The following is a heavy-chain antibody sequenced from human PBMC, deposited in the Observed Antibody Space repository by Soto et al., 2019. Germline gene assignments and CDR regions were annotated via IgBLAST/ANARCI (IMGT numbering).Heavy chain of an antibody. CDR2: IYYSGST. Sequence: SETLSLTCTVSGGSISSGDYYWSWIRQPPGKGLEWIGYIYYSGSTYYNPSLKSRVTISVDTSKNQFSLKLSSVTAADTAVYYCAREVIEYSKPYYFDYWGQGTLVTVSS. CDR3: AREVIEYSKPYYFDY. V-gene: IGHV4-30-4*01. J-gene: IGHJ4*02. CDR1: GGSISSGDYY. D-gene: IGHD6-13*01.